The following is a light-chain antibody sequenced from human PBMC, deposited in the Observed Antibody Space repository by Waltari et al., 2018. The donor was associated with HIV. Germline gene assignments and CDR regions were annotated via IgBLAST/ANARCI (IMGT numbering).Light chain of an antibody. Sequence: QTVVTQEPSLSVSPGGTVTLTCGLRSGSVSTSYYPTWLQQTPGQTPRTLIFNTHTRSSGVPDRFSGSILGNQAALTIAGAQADDESDYYCVVYLGSGTGVFGGGTKLTVL. J-gene: IGLJ2*01. V-gene: IGLV8-61*01. CDR3: VVYLGSGTGV. CDR2: NTH. CDR1: SGSVSTSYY.